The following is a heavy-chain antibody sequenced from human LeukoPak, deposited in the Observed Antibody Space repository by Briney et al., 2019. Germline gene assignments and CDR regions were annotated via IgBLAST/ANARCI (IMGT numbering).Heavy chain of an antibody. CDR1: GFTLSSYS. J-gene: IGHJ3*02. V-gene: IGHV3-21*01. D-gene: IGHD6-13*01. CDR3: ATRVASANGAFDI. CDR2: ISSGSTYI. Sequence: GGCLRLSCAASGFTLSSYSMSWVRQAPGKGLGWVSSISSGSTYIYYGDSLTGRFTIYRDNAKHSLYLQMNSLRAEDTAVYYCATRVASANGAFDIWGQGTMVTVSS.